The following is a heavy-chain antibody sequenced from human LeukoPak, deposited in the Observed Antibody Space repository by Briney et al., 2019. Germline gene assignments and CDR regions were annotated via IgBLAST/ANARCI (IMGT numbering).Heavy chain of an antibody. D-gene: IGHD2-15*01. CDR2: ISYDGNDK. V-gene: IGHV3-30*03. Sequence: GGSLRLSCAASGFTVTSYNFHWVRQAPGKGLQWVGFISYDGNDKYEDSVKGRFTISRDNSKNTLCLQMNSLRPEDTAMYYCGRDSVGGGKDRFDCWGQGTLVTVSS. J-gene: IGHJ4*02. CDR3: GRDSVGGGKDRFDC. CDR1: GFTVTSYN.